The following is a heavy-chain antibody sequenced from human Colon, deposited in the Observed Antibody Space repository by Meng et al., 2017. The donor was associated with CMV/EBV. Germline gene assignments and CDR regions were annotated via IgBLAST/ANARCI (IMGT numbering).Heavy chain of an antibody. V-gene: IGHV3-23*01. CDR1: GFSFKNHA. CDR2: ISGSGDNA. Sequence: GESLKISCVTSGFSFKNHAMNWVRHIPGKGLEWVSSISGSGDNAYYPESVKGRLTISRDNSKNTLYLQMNSLRVEDTAVYYCTKGAQYDAGGYMDFWGQGTLVTVSS. J-gene: IGHJ4*02. CDR3: TKGAQYDAGGYMDF. D-gene: IGHD3-16*01.